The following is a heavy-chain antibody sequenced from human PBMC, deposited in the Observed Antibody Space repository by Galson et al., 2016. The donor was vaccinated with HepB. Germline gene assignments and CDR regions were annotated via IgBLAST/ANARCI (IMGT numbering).Heavy chain of an antibody. V-gene: IGHV3-30*12. D-gene: IGHD1-1*01. CDR1: GIPFSISG. CDR2: TSSDATSE. CDR3: ARAPALAEKLYY. Sequence: SLRLSCAASGIPFSISGMHWVRQAPGKGLEWVAVTSSDATSEYYLDSVKGRFTISRDNSKNTLFLQMNGLRGEDTAIYYCARAPALAEKLYYWGPGSLVIVSS. J-gene: IGHJ4*02.